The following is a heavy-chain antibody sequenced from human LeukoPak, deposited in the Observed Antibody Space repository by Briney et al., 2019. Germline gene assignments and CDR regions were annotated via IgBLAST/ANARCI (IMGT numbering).Heavy chain of an antibody. CDR3: ARGYVGATYFSNWFDP. V-gene: IGHV3-7*01. D-gene: IGHD1-26*01. J-gene: IGHJ5*02. CDR1: GFTFSSYW. CDR2: IKQDGSEK. Sequence: PGGSLRLSCAASGFTFSSYWMSWVRQAPGKGLEWVANIKQDGSEKYYVDSVKGRFTISRDNAKNSLYLQMNSLRAEDTAVYYCARGYVGATYFSNWFDPWGQGTLVTVSS.